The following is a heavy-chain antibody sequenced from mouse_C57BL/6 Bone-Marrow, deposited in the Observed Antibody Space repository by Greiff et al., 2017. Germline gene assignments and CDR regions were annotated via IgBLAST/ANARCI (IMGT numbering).Heavy chain of an antibody. Sequence: QVQLKESGPELARPWASVKISCQAFYTFSRRVHFAIRDTNYWMQWVKQRPGQGLEWIGAIYPGNGVTSYNQKFKGKATLTADTSSSTAYMQRSSLTSEDSAVYYCAWRLRYPYWYFDVWGTGTTVTVSS. D-gene: IGHD1-1*01. V-gene: IGHV1-87*01. CDR2: GQGLEWIG. CDR3: SEDSAVYYCAWRLRYPYWYFDV. CDR1: YTFSRRVH. J-gene: IGHJ1*03.